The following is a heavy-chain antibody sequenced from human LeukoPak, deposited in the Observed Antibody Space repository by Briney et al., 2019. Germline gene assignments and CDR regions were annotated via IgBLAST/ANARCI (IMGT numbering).Heavy chain of an antibody. CDR2: ISSSSSYI. J-gene: IGHJ4*02. CDR3: ARDGSGSSGYYYGGFDY. D-gene: IGHD3-22*01. V-gene: IGHV3-21*01. Sequence: PGGSLRLSCAASGFTFSSYSMNWVRQAPGKGLEWVSSISSSSSYIYYADSVKGRFTISRDNAKNSLYLQMNSLRAEDTAVYYCARDGSGSSGYYYGGFDYWGQGTLATVSS. CDR1: GFTFSSYS.